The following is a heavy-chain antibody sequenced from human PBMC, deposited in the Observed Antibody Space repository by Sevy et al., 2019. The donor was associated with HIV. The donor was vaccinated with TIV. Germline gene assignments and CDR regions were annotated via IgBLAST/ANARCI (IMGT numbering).Heavy chain of an antibody. D-gene: IGHD3-16*02. J-gene: IGHJ5*01. CDR3: VRVLWDVLVVPAATPSPWLDS. CDR2: IDPRGNER. V-gene: IGHV3-7*01. Sequence: GGSLRLSCAASGFTFDTYWMGWVRQAPGRGLEWVGSIDPRGNERDYLDSLKGRFTISRDNAKNSLYLQMYSLKAGDTALYYCVRVLWDVLVVPAATPSPWLDSWGQGTLVTVSS. CDR1: GFTFDTYW.